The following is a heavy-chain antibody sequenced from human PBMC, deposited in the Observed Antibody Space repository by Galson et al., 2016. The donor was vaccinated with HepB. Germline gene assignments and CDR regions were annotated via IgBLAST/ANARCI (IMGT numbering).Heavy chain of an antibody. Sequence: SVKVSCKASGYTFTNYDVTWVRQAPGQGLEWMGWISVYNGHTDYAQKVQGRVTMTTDTSTGTAYLELRRLRSDDTAVYYCARYSSPEPFMDVWGQGTTVTVSS. V-gene: IGHV1-18*01. CDR1: GYTFTNYD. D-gene: IGHD6-13*01. J-gene: IGHJ6*02. CDR3: ARYSSPEPFMDV. CDR2: ISVYNGHT.